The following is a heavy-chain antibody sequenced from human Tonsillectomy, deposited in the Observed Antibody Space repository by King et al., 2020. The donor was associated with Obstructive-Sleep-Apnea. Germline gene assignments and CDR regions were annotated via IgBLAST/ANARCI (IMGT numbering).Heavy chain of an antibody. CDR1: GFSLCTSGVG. Sequence: TLKESGPTLVKPTQTLTLTCTFSGFSLCTSGVGVGWVRQPPGKALEWLALISWVDDEPYSPSLKSRPTITKDTSHNQVAPRMTHMDPLDTSTYYCAHATVQWPLGYSGQGTLVT. J-gene: IGHJ4*02. V-gene: IGHV2-5*02. CDR3: AHATVQWPLGY. CDR2: ISWVDDE. D-gene: IGHD6-19*01.